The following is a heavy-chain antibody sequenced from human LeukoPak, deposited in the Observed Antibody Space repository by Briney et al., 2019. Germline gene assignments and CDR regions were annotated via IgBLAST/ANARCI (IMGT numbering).Heavy chain of an antibody. D-gene: IGHD3-16*02. Sequence: SETLSLTCTVSGGSISSSSYYWGWIRQHPGKGLEWIGYIYCSGSTYYNPSLKSRVTISVDTSKNQFSLKLSSVTAADTAVYYCARALFGGVIVSYYFDYWGQGTLVTVSS. CDR2: IYCSGST. CDR3: ARALFGGVIVSYYFDY. V-gene: IGHV4-31*03. CDR1: GGSISSSSYY. J-gene: IGHJ4*02.